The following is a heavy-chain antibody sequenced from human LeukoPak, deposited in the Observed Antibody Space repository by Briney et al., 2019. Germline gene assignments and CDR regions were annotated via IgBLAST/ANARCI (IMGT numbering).Heavy chain of an antibody. CDR2: IYYSGST. Sequence: SETLSLTCTVSGGSITNYYWSWIRQPPGKGLEWIGYIYYSGSTNYNPSLKSRVTISVDTSKNQFSLKLSSVTAADTAVYYCARGGSYYRYYFDYWGQGTLVTVSS. J-gene: IGHJ4*02. CDR1: GGSITNYY. CDR3: ARGGSYYRYYFDY. D-gene: IGHD1-26*01. V-gene: IGHV4-59*01.